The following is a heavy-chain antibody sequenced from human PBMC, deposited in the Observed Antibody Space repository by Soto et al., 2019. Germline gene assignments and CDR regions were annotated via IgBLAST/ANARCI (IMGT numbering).Heavy chain of an antibody. V-gene: IGHV4-39*01. J-gene: IGHJ4*02. CDR3: ARQDFWSGYYTSTGGGYFDY. CDR1: GGSISSSSYY. CDR2: IYYSGST. D-gene: IGHD3-3*01. Sequence: SETLSLTCTVSGGSISSSSYYWGWIRQPPGKGLEWIGSIYYSGSTYYNPSLKSRVTISVDTSKNQFSLKLSSVAAADTAVYYCARQDFWSGYYTSTGGGYFDYWGQGTLVTVSS.